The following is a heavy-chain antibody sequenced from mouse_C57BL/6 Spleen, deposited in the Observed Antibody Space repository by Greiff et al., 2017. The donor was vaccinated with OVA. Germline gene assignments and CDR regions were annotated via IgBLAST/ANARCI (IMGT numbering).Heavy chain of an antibody. CDR2: ISSGGSYT. J-gene: IGHJ3*01. CDR3: ASYSNLWFAY. Sequence: EVQVVESGGDLVKPGGSLKLSCAASGFTFSSYGMSWVRQTPDKRLEWVATISSGGSYTYYPDSVKGRFTISRDNAKNTLYLQMSSLKSEDTAMYYCASYSNLWFAYWGQGTLVTVSA. V-gene: IGHV5-6*01. CDR1: GFTFSSYG. D-gene: IGHD2-5*01.